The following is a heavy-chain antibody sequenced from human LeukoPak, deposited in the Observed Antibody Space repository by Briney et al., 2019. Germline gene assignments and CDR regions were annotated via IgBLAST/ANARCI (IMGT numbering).Heavy chain of an antibody. CDR1: GFTFSSYS. CDR3: ARDQQFYSSSGFDY. V-gene: IGHV3-21*01. D-gene: IGHD6-6*01. CDR2: ISSSGSYI. J-gene: IGHJ4*02. Sequence: GGSLRLSCAASGFTFSSYSMNWVRQAPGKGLEWVSSISSSGSYIYYADSVKGRFTISRDNAKSSLYLQMNSLRAEDTAVYYCARDQQFYSSSGFDYWGQGALVTVSS.